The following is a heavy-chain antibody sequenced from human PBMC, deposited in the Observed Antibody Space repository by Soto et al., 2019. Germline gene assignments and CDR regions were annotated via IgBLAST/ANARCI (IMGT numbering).Heavy chain of an antibody. CDR1: GGSISSSSYY. CDR3: ASHRYGSDY. CDR2: IYYSGST. J-gene: IGHJ4*02. V-gene: IGHV4-39*01. D-gene: IGHD3-10*01. Sequence: SETLSLTCTVSGGSISSSSYYWGWIRQPPGKGLEWIGSIYYSGSTYYNPSLKSRVTISVDTSKNQFSLKLSSVTAADTAVYYCASHRYGSDYWGQGTLVTVSS.